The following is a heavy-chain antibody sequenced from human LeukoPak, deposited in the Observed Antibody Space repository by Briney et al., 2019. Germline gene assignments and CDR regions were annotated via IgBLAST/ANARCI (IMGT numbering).Heavy chain of an antibody. CDR2: IIPILGIA. J-gene: IGHJ4*02. Sequence: ASVKVSCKASGGTFSSYAISWVRQAPGQGLEWMGRIIPILGIANYAQKFQGRVTITADKSTSTAYMELSSLRSEDTAVYYCARPSGYDLGDFDYWGQGTLVSVAS. V-gene: IGHV1-69*04. CDR1: GGTFSSYA. CDR3: ARPSGYDLGDFDY. D-gene: IGHD5-12*01.